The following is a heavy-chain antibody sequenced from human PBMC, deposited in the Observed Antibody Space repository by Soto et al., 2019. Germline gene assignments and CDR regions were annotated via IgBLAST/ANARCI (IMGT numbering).Heavy chain of an antibody. J-gene: IGHJ4*02. Sequence: ASVKVSCKASGYTFTSYGISWVRQAPGQGLEWMGWVSGYNGDTNYAQKYQGRVTMTTDTSTSTAYMELRSLRSDDTAVYYCARAPQTVAGAGIWYWGQGTLVTVSS. CDR3: ARAPQTVAGAGIWY. CDR2: VSGYNGDT. CDR1: GYTFTSYG. D-gene: IGHD6-13*01. V-gene: IGHV1-18*01.